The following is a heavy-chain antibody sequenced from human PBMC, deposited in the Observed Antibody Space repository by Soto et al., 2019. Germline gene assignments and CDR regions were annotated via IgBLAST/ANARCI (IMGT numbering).Heavy chain of an antibody. J-gene: IGHJ6*02. D-gene: IGHD6-13*01. Sequence: QITLKESGPTLVKPTQTLTLTCTFSGFSLSTSGVGVGWIRQPPGKALEWLALIYWNDDKRYSPSLKSRLTTTKDTSKNQVALTMPNMDPVDTATYYCAHSGPYSCGFIIRRIAAADPYGMDVWGQGTTVTVSS. CDR2: IYWNDDK. CDR1: GFSLSTSGVG. CDR3: AHSGPYSCGFIIRRIAAADPYGMDV. V-gene: IGHV2-5*01.